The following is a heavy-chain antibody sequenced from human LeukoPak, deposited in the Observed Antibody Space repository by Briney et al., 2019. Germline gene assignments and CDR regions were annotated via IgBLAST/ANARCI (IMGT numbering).Heavy chain of an antibody. J-gene: IGHJ4*02. D-gene: IGHD2-2*01. CDR2: INPNSGGT. CDR3: ARGGMLRYADY. Sequence: ASVKVSCKASGYTFTGYYMHWLRQAPGQGLEWMGWINPNSGGTNYAQKFQGRVTMTRATSISTAYMELSRLRSDDTAVYYSARGGMLRYADYWGQRTLVTVSS. V-gene: IGHV1-2*02. CDR1: GYTFTGYY.